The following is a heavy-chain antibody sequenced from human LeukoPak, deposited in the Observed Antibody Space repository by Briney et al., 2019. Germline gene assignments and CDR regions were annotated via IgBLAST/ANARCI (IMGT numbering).Heavy chain of an antibody. CDR3: VKEEMGTFHFEK. V-gene: IGHV4-39*01. Sequence: PSETLSLTCTVSGGSISRSSYYWGRIRQPPGKWLEWIGSIYYSGKTYYNPSLRRRATISVDTSKNQFFLKLSSVTAADTAVYYCVKEEMGTFHFEKWGQGTLVTVSS. CDR2: IYYSGKT. D-gene: IGHD3-9*01. J-gene: IGHJ4*02. CDR1: GGSISRSSYY.